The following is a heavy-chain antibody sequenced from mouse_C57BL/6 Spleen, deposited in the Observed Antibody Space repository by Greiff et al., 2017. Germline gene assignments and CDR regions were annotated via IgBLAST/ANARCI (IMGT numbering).Heavy chain of an antibody. Sequence: VHVKQSGPELVKPGASVKMSCKASGYTFTDYNMHWVKQSHGKSLEWIGYINPNNGGTSYNQKFKGKATLTVNKSSSTAYMELRSLTSEDSAVYYCARTFHYYGSFYFDYWGQGTTLTVSS. V-gene: IGHV1-22*01. J-gene: IGHJ2*01. CDR3: ARTFHYYGSFYFDY. CDR2: INPNNGGT. D-gene: IGHD1-1*01. CDR1: GYTFTDYN.